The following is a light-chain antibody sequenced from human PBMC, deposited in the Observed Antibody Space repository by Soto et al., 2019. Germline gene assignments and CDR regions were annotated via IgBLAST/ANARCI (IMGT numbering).Light chain of an antibody. J-gene: IGKJ4*01. Sequence: EIVLTQSPATLSLSPGERATLSCRASQTINNFLAWYQQKPGHAPRLLIYDASTKAPGIPGRFSGSGSGTDFTLTVTNLDPDDFAVYHCQQRSTGTVGGGTKVDIK. CDR1: QTINNF. V-gene: IGKV3-11*01. CDR2: DAS. CDR3: QQRSTGT.